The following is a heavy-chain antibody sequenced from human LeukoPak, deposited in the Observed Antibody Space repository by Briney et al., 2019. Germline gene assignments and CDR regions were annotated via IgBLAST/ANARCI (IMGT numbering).Heavy chain of an antibody. CDR1: GITFSSFG. J-gene: IGHJ4*02. CDR2: ISDNGRTK. CDR3: SKTLTGGSWGVFDY. V-gene: IGHV3-30*18. D-gene: IGHD6-13*01. Sequence: PGRSLRLSCAASGITFSSFGMHWVRQAPGKGLEWVAVISDNGRTKYYSDSMKGRFTISRDNSKNTLYLQMNSLRAEDTAVYYCSKTLTGGSWGVFDYWGQGTLVTVSS.